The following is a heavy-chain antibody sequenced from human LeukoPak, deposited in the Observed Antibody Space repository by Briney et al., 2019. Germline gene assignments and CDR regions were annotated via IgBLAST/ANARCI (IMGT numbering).Heavy chain of an antibody. V-gene: IGHV3-33*01. Sequence: GGSLRLSCAASGFTFSSYGMHWVRQAPGKGLEWVAVIWYDGSNKYYADSVKGRFTISRDNSKNTLYLQMNSLRAEDTAVYYCASQGCEDSSGCYFDYWGQGTLVTVSS. D-gene: IGHD3-22*01. CDR1: GFTFSSYG. J-gene: IGHJ4*02. CDR2: IWYDGSNK. CDR3: ASQGCEDSSGCYFDY.